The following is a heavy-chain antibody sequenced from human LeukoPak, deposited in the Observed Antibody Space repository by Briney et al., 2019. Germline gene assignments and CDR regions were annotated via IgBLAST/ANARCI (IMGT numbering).Heavy chain of an antibody. CDR3: AREKDSYGYVDY. J-gene: IGHJ4*02. D-gene: IGHD5-18*01. CDR1: GGSTSSVDNY. Sequence: SQTLSLTCTLSGGSTSSVDNYWSWIRQLPGKSLEWIGYIYYSGSTYYNPSLKSRVSISVDTSENQFSVRLSSVTAADTAVYYCAREKDSYGYVDYWGQGTLVTVSS. V-gene: IGHV4-31*03. CDR2: IYYSGST.